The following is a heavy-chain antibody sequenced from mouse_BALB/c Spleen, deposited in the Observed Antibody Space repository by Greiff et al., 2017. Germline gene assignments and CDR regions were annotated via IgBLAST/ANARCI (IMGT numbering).Heavy chain of an antibody. CDR1: GFTFSSYG. CDR3: AREGVLPLYY. Sequence: EVKLVESGGGLVQPGGSLKLSCAASGFTFSSYGMSWVRQTPDKRLELVATINSNGGSTYYPDSVKGRFTISRDNAKNTLYLQMSSLKSEDTAMYYCAREGVLPLYYWGQGTTLTVSS. V-gene: IGHV5-6-3*01. CDR2: INSNGGST. D-gene: IGHD5-5*01. J-gene: IGHJ2*01.